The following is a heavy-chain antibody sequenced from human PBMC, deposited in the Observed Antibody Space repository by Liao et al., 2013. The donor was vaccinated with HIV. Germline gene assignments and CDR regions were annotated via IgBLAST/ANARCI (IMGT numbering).Heavy chain of an antibody. CDR2: IYHSGST. J-gene: IGHJ4*02. CDR1: GGSISSGGYS. V-gene: IGHV4-30-2*01. D-gene: IGHD6-13*01. CDR3: ARITVIAAADY. Sequence: QVQLQESGPGLVKPSETLSLTCTVSGGSISSGGYSWSWIRQPPGKGLEWIGYIYHSGSTYYNPSLKSRVTISVDTSKNQFSLKLSSVTAADTAVYYCARITVIAAADYWGQGALVTVSS.